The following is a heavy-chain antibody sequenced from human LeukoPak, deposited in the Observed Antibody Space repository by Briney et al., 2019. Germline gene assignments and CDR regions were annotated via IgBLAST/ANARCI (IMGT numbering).Heavy chain of an antibody. Sequence: SETLSLTCAVYGGSFSGYYWSWIRQPPGKGLEWIGEINHRGSTNYNPSLKSRVTISVDTSKNQFSLKLSSVTAADTAVYYCARGRRPRLGVVPAASIPSYYYYGMDVWGKGTTVTVSS. J-gene: IGHJ6*04. CDR3: ARGRRPRLGVVPAASIPSYYYYGMDV. V-gene: IGHV4-34*01. CDR2: INHRGST. CDR1: GGSFSGYY. D-gene: IGHD2-2*01.